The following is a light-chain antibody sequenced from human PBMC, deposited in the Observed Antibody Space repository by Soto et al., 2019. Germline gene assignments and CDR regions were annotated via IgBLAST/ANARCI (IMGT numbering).Light chain of an antibody. Sequence: EIMMTQSPATLSVSPGERATLSCRASQSVSNNLAWYQQKPGQVPRLLIYYASTRATGIPARFSGSGSGTEFTLTISSLQSEDFALYYCQQYNDWLPITFGQGTRLEIK. J-gene: IGKJ5*01. V-gene: IGKV3-15*01. CDR1: QSVSNN. CDR2: YAS. CDR3: QQYNDWLPIT.